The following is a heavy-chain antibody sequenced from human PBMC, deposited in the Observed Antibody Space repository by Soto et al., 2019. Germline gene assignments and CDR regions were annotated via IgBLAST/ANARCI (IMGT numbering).Heavy chain of an antibody. V-gene: IGHV3-30*18. Sequence: QVQLVESAGGVVQPGRSLRLSCAASGFTFSSYGMHWVRQAPGKGLEWVAVISYDGSNKYYADSVKGRFTISRDNSKNTLYLQMNSLRAEDTAVYYCAKATRILLNWYLDLWGRGTLVTVSS. J-gene: IGHJ2*01. CDR1: GFTFSSYG. CDR3: AKATRILLNWYLDL. D-gene: IGHD4-4*01. CDR2: ISYDGSNK.